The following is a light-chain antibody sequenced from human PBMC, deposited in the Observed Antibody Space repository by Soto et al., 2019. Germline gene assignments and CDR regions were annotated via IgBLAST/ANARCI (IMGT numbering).Light chain of an antibody. J-gene: IGKJ4*01. CDR1: HSLLHRNGYNY. Sequence: DIVMTQSPLSLPVTPGEPASISCRSSHSLLHRNGYNYLDWYLQKPGQSPQLLIHLSSNRAAGVPDRFTGSGSGTDFTLYISRVEADDVGVYYCMQALQTPYTFGGGTKVESK. CDR2: LSS. CDR3: MQALQTPYT. V-gene: IGKV2-28*01.